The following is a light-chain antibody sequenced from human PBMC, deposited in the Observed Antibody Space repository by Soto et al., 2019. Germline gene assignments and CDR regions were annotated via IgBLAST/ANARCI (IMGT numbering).Light chain of an antibody. CDR3: CSYAGSSTFPVL. V-gene: IGLV2-23*02. CDR1: SSDVGSYDL. CDR2: EVT. Sequence: QSALTQSASVSGSPGQSITISCTGTSSDVGSYDLVSWYQQHPGKVPKLVIFEVTKRPSGVSHRFSGSKSGNTASLTISGLQIEDEADYYCCSYAGSSTFPVLFGGGTQLTVL. J-gene: IGLJ2*01.